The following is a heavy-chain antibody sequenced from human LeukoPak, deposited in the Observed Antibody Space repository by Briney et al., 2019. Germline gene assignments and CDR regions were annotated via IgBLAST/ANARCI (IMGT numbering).Heavy chain of an antibody. J-gene: IGHJ4*02. CDR1: GFSLSTSGVG. D-gene: IGHD6-19*01. V-gene: IGHV2-5*02. CDR2: IYWDDDK. Sequence: SGPTLVNPTQTLTLTCTFSGFSLSTSGVGVGWIRQPPGEALEWLALIYWDDDKRYSPSLKSRLTITKDTSKNQVVLTMTNMDPVDTATCYCAQTGGKDLGSSGWLNYWGQGTLVTVSS. CDR3: AQTGGKDLGSSGWLNY.